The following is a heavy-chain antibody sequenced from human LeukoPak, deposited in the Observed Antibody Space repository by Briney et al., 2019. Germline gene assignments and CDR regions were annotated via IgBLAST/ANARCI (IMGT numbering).Heavy chain of an antibody. V-gene: IGHV3-33*01. D-gene: IGHD2-2*01. Sequence: GGSLRLSCAASGFTFSSYGMHWVRQAPGKGLEWVADIWFDGKNEHFADSVKGRFTISRDNSKNTMYLQINSLRAEDTAVYYCASTEYQLLGATNWFDPWGQGTLVTVSS. CDR3: ASTEYQLLGATNWFDP. J-gene: IGHJ5*02. CDR2: IWFDGKNE. CDR1: GFTFSSYG.